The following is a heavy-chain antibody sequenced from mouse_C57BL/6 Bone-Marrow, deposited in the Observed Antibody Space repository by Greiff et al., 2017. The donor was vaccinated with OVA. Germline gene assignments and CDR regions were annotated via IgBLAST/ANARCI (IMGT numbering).Heavy chain of an antibody. CDR2: IYPRDGST. Sequence: VKLVESGPELVKPGASVKLSCKASGYTFTSYDINWVKQRPGQGLEWIGWIYPRDGSTKYNEKFKGKATLTVDTSSSTAYMELHSLTSEDSAVYFCASPRYRYYFDYWGQGTTLTVSS. J-gene: IGHJ2*01. CDR3: ASPRYRYYFDY. D-gene: IGHD1-3*01. CDR1: GYTFTSYD. V-gene: IGHV1-85*01.